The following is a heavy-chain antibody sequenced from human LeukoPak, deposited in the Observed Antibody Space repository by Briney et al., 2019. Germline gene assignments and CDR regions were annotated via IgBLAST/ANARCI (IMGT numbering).Heavy chain of an antibody. CDR2: ISGSSSYI. D-gene: IGHD2-21*02. Sequence: NPGGSLRLSCAASGFTFSSYSMNWVRQAPGKGLEWVSSISGSSSYIYYADSVKGRFTISRDNAKNSLYLQMNSLRSEDTAVYYCAREGKLLSLRGARYWGQGTLVTVSS. CDR3: AREGKLLSLRGARY. CDR1: GFTFSSYS. J-gene: IGHJ4*02. V-gene: IGHV3-21*04.